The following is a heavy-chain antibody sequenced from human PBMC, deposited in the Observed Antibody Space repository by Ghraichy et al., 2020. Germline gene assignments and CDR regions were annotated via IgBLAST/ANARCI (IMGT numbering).Heavy chain of an antibody. D-gene: IGHD1-26*01. Sequence: GGSLRLSCAASGFTFSTYSMNWVRQAPGKGLEWVLYINSGSITIYYADSVKGRFTISRDNAKNSLYLQMNSLTAEDTAVYYCAKGWSGSRRYYGMDVWGQGTTVTVSS. CDR2: INSGSITI. CDR1: GFTFSTYS. V-gene: IGHV3-48*01. J-gene: IGHJ6*02. CDR3: AKGWSGSRRYYGMDV.